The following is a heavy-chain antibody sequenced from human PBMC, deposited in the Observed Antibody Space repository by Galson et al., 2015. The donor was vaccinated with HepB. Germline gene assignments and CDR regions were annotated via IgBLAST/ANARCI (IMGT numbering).Heavy chain of an antibody. D-gene: IGHD3-3*01. CDR3: ARKRGFLGALDY. CDR1: GGSISSGGYY. CDR2: IYYSGST. V-gene: IGHV4-31*03. Sequence: TLSLTCTVSGGSISSGGYYWSWIRQHPGKGLEWIGYIYYSGSTYYNPSLKSRVTISVDTSKNQFSLKLSSVTAADTAVYYCARKRGFLGALDYWGQGTLVTVSS. J-gene: IGHJ4*02.